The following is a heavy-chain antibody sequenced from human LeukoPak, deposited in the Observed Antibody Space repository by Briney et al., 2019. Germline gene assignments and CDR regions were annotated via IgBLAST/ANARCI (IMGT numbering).Heavy chain of an antibody. CDR2: INPNSGGT. CDR3: ARHLFPGRAALDY. Sequence: ASVKVSCKGSGGTFSSYAISWVRQAPGEGLEWMGWINPNSGGTNNAQKFKGRVTIPRDTYISTAYMELRRLRSDDTAVYYCARHLFPGRAALDYWRQGTLVPVSS. D-gene: IGHD6-6*01. V-gene: IGHV1-2*02. CDR1: GGTFSSYA. J-gene: IGHJ4*02.